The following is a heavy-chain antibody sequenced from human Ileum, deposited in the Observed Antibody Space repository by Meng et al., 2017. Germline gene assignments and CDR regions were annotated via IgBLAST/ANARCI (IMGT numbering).Heavy chain of an antibody. CDR2: IHAGNGNR. D-gene: IGHD2-15*01. CDR1: GATFTSFV. Sequence: QVQLVQSGPDVKRTGASVKGSGKASGATFTSFVIHWVRQAPGQRLEWMGWIHAGNGNRKYSQKFQGRVTFTTDTSATTAYLDLSSLRSEDTAVYYCARDPSGGKFHYFDSWGQGTLVTVSS. J-gene: IGHJ4*02. CDR3: ARDPSGGKFHYFDS. V-gene: IGHV1-3*01.